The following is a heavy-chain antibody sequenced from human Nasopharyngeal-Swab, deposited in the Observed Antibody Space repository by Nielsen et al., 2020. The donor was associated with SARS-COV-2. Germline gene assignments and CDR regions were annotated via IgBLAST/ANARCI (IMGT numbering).Heavy chain of an antibody. CDR2: INHSGST. CDR1: GGSFSGYY. D-gene: IGHD3-10*01. CDR3: ARTSSGSSYYYYYGMDV. Sequence: GSLRLSCAVYGGSFSGYYWSWIRQPPGKGLEWIGEINHSGSTNYNPSLKSRVTISVDTSKNQFSLKLSSVTAADTAVYYCARTSSGSSYYYYYGMDVWGQGTTVTVSS. V-gene: IGHV4-34*01. J-gene: IGHJ6*02.